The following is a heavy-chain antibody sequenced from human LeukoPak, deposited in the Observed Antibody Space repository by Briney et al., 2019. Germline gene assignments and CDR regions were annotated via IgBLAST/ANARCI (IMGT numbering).Heavy chain of an antibody. J-gene: IGHJ4*02. V-gene: IGHV3-21*01. D-gene: IGHD3-10*01. CDR3: ARDYGSGSYYNGGFDY. Sequence: PGGSLRLSCAAPGFTFSNAWMSWVRQGPGKGLEWVSSISSSSSYIYYADSVKGRFTISRDNAKNSLYLQMNSLRAEDTAVYYCARDYGSGSYYNGGFDYWGQGTLVTVSS. CDR1: GFTFSNAW. CDR2: ISSSSSYI.